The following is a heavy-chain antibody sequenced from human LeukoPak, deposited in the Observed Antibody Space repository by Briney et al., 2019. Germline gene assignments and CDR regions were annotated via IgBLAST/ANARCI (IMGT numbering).Heavy chain of an antibody. CDR2: INHSGST. D-gene: IGHD2-15*01. CDR1: GFSFSSYW. Sequence: GSLRLSCAVSGFSFSSYWMTWIRQPPGKGLEWIGEINHSGSTNYDPSLKSRVTISVDTSKNQFSLKLSSVTAADTAVYYCARGNGDIVVVVAGQYYFDYWGQGTLVTVSS. CDR3: ARGNGDIVVVVAGQYYFDY. V-gene: IGHV4-34*01. J-gene: IGHJ4*02.